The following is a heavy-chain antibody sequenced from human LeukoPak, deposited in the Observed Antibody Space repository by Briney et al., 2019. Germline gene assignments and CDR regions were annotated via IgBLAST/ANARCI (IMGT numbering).Heavy chain of an antibody. J-gene: IGHJ5*02. D-gene: IGHD4-11*01. Sequence: ASVKVSCKASGYTSTSYGISWVRQAPGQGLEWMGWINAYNGNTNYAQKLQGRVTMTTDTSTSTAYMELRSLRSDDTAVYYCAREINYSIWFDPWGQGTLVTVSS. V-gene: IGHV1-18*01. CDR1: GYTSTSYG. CDR3: AREINYSIWFDP. CDR2: INAYNGNT.